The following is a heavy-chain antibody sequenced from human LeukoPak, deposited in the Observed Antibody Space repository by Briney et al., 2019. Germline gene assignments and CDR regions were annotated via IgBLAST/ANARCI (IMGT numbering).Heavy chain of an antibody. D-gene: IGHD3-9*01. CDR3: AKAAAGHYDILTGYYLYYFDY. CDR2: ISGSGGST. Sequence: GGSLRLSCAAPGFTFSSYEMNWVRQAPGKGLEWVSAISGSGGSTYYADSVKGRFTISRDNSKNTLYLQMNSLRAEDTAVYYCAKAAAGHYDILTGYYLYYFDYWGQGTLVTVSS. J-gene: IGHJ4*02. CDR1: GFTFSSYE. V-gene: IGHV3-23*01.